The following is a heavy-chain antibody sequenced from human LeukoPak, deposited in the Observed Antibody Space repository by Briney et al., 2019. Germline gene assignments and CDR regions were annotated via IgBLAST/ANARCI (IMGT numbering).Heavy chain of an antibody. J-gene: IGHJ5*02. V-gene: IGHV1-2*02. CDR2: INPNSGGT. D-gene: IGHD3-10*01. CDR1: GYTLTGYY. CDR3: ARGRQPENYYGSGSYYFA. Sequence: GASVKVSCKASGYTLTGYYMHWVRQAPGQGLEWMGWINPNSGGTNYAQKFQGRVTMTRDTSISTAYMELSRLRSDDTAVYYCARGRQPENYYGSGSYYFAWGQGTLVTVSS.